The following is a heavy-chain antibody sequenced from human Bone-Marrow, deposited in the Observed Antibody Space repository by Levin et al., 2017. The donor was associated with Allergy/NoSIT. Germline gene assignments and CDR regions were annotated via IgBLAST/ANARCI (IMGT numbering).Heavy chain of an antibody. CDR3: ARGMNPEA. J-gene: IGHJ5*02. Sequence: LSLTCATSGFTFTDSWMTWIRQAPGKGLEWVANIKFDSSERYFMDSVRGRFTISRDNAKSSLYLQMDSLRTEDTAVYYCARGMNPEAWGQGTLVIVSS. D-gene: IGHD1-14*01. CDR2: IKFDSSER. CDR1: GFTFTDSW. V-gene: IGHV3-7*01.